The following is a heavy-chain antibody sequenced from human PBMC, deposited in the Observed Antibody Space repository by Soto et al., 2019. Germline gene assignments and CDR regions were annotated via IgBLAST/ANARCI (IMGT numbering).Heavy chain of an antibody. CDR3: ARSLFRGNNCFDP. J-gene: IGHJ5*02. V-gene: IGHV1-3*04. Sequence: QVQLVQSGAEVKNPGASVEVSCKASGYTFTRYAVHWARQAPGQGLEWIGWINTDNGNTKYSQKFQGRVTITRATSAGTAYMALSNLRSEDTAMYCCARSLFRGNNCFDPWGQGTLVIVSP. CDR2: INTDNGNT. D-gene: IGHD3-10*01. CDR1: GYTFTRYA.